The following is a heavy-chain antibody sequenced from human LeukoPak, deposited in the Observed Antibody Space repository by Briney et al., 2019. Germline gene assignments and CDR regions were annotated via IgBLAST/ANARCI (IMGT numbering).Heavy chain of an antibody. D-gene: IGHD1-26*01. CDR2: ISYDGSNK. V-gene: IGHV3-30*18. J-gene: IGHJ6*02. Sequence: GGSLRLSRAASGFTLSSYGMHWVRQAPGKGLEWVAVISYDGSNKYYADSVKGRFTISRDNSKNTLYLQMNSLRAEDTAVYYCAKGSASYGMDVWGQGTTVTVSS. CDR1: GFTLSSYG. CDR3: AKGSASYGMDV.